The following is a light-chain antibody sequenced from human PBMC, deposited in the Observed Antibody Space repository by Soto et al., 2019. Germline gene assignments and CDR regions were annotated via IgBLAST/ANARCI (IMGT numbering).Light chain of an antibody. Sequence: QSALTQPASVSGSPGQSITISCTGTSSDVGGYNYVSWYQQHPGKAPKLMIYDVSNRPSGVSNRFSGSKSGNTASLTISGLQAEDEADYYCSSYTSSSTLMVFGGGTNVTVL. CDR3: SSYTSSSTLMV. J-gene: IGLJ2*01. V-gene: IGLV2-14*01. CDR1: SSDVGGYNY. CDR2: DVS.